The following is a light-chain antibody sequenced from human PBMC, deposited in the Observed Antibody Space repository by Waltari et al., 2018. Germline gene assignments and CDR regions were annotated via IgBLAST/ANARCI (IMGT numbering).Light chain of an antibody. CDR2: VSSDGSH. V-gene: IGLV4-69*01. CDR3: QTGGHGTWV. Sequence: QQQGKGPRYWMKVSSDGSHRKGDDIPDRFAASKSGTECQLTISSLQSEDEADDFCQTGGHGTWVFGGGTKLTVL. J-gene: IGLJ3*02.